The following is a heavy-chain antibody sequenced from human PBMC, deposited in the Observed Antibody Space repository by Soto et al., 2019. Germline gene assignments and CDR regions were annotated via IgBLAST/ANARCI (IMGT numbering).Heavy chain of an antibody. V-gene: IGHV3-74*01. J-gene: IGHJ3*02. D-gene: IGHD2-15*01. CDR1: GFTFSSYW. Sequence: EVQLVESGGGLVQSGGSLRLSCAASGFTFSSYWMHWVRQAPGKGLVWVSRMNSDGSTTNYADSVRGRFTISRDNAKNTLYLQMNSLRAEDTAVYYCARRYCSGGNCYLSAFDIWGQGTMVTVSS. CDR3: ARRYCSGGNCYLSAFDI. CDR2: MNSDGSTT.